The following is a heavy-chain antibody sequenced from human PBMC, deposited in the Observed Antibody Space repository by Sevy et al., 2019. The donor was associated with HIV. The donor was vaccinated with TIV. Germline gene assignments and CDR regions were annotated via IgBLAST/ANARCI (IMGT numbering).Heavy chain of an antibody. CDR2: IFSSGST. CDR1: GFTVNDKY. CDR3: VSLFLSYRSGWSYFDY. J-gene: IGHJ4*02. V-gene: IGHV3-66*02. Sequence: GGSLRLSCAISGFTVNDKYIIWVRQAPGKGLEWVSVIFSSGSTYYADSAKGRFTISRDNSKNTVDLQRNSVGAEDTAVYYCVSLFLSYRSGWSYFDYWGQGTLVTVSS. D-gene: IGHD6-19*01.